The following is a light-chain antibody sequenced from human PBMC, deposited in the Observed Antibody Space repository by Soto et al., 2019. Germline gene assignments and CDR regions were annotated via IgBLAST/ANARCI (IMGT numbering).Light chain of an antibody. CDR1: SSNIGSNY. CDR3: AAWDDSLSGPSDVV. CDR2: RNN. Sequence: QSVLTQPPSASGTPGQRVTISCSGSSSNIGSNYVYWYQQLPGTAPKLLIYRNNQRPSGVPDRFSGSKSGTSASLAISGLRSEDEADYYCAAWDDSLSGPSDVVFGGGTSSPS. V-gene: IGLV1-47*01. J-gene: IGLJ2*01.